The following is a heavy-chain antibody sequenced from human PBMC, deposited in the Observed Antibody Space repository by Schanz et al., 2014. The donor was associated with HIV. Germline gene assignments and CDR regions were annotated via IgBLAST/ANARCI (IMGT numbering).Heavy chain of an antibody. CDR2: IIPMFDAA. CDR1: GGTFTTYG. J-gene: IGHJ6*02. CDR3: ARYPRLIENNSPQGLDV. Sequence: QVQLVQSGAEVKKPGSSVKVSCKTSGGTFTTYGISWVRQAPGQGLEWMGGIIPMFDAANYAQNLQGRVTITADESTNTVYMELSSLRSEDTAVYFCARYPRLIENNSPQGLDVWGQGTTVIVTS. V-gene: IGHV1-69*01. D-gene: IGHD1-20*01.